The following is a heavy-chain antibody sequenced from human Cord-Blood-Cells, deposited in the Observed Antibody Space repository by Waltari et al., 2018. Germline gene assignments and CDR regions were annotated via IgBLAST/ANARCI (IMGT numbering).Heavy chain of an antibody. CDR1: GGTFSSYA. D-gene: IGHD5-12*01. J-gene: IGHJ4*02. Sequence: QVQLVQSGAEVKKPGSSVKVSCKASGGTFSSYASSWVRQAPGQGLEWMGGIIPIFGTANYAQKFQGRVTITADKSTSTAYMELSSLRSEDTAVYYCARKNLGYSGYDFYFDYWGQGTLVTVSS. CDR2: IIPIFGTA. CDR3: ARKNLGYSGYDFYFDY. V-gene: IGHV1-69*06.